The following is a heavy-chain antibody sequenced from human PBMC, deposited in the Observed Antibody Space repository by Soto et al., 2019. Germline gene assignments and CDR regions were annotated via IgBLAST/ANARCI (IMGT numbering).Heavy chain of an antibody. Sequence: LRVSCAASGFTFSSYWMHWVRQAPGKGLVWVSRISIDGSRTNYADSVKGRFTISRDNAKNTLYLQMNGLRAEDTAVYYCAKDGQSGFWSGYYLDVWGQGTTVTVSS. D-gene: IGHD3-3*01. CDR3: AKDGQSGFWSGYYLDV. CDR2: ISIDGSRT. J-gene: IGHJ6*02. CDR1: GFTFSSYW. V-gene: IGHV3-74*01.